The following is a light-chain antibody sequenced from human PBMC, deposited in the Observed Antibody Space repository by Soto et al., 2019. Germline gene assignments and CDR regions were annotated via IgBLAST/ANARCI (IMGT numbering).Light chain of an antibody. J-gene: IGKJ3*01. CDR1: QSVSSY. V-gene: IGKV3-11*01. CDR2: DAS. CDR3: QQRSNWLRT. Sequence: EIVLTQSLATLSLSPGERATLSCRASQSVSSYLAWYQQKPGQAPRLLIYDASNRATGIPARFSGSGSGTDFTLTISSLEPEDFAVYYCQQRSNWLRTFGPGTKVDI.